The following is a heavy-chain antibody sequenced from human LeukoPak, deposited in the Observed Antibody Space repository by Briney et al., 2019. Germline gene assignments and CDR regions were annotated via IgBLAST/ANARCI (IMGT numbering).Heavy chain of an antibody. CDR2: IRYDGSNK. CDR1: GFTFSSYG. J-gene: IGHJ3*02. V-gene: IGHV3-30*02. D-gene: IGHD2-15*01. Sequence: GGSLRLSCAASGFTFSSYGMHWVRQAPGKGLEWVAFIRYDGSNKYYADSVKGRFTISRDNAKNTLYLQMNSLRAEDTAVYYCARLRSRYGRNAFDIWGQGTMVTVSS. CDR3: ARLRSRYGRNAFDI.